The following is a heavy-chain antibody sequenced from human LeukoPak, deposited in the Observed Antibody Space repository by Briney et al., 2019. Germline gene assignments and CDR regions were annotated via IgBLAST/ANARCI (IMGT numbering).Heavy chain of an antibody. D-gene: IGHD6-6*01. CDR2: IIPILGIA. Sequence: SVKVSCKASGGTFSSYAISWVRQAPGQGLEWMGRIIPILGIANYAQKFQGRVTITADKSTSTAYMELSSLRSEDTAVYYCARASGEVIAAPDYWGQGTLVTVSS. J-gene: IGHJ4*02. V-gene: IGHV1-69*04. CDR3: ARASGEVIAAPDY. CDR1: GGTFSSYA.